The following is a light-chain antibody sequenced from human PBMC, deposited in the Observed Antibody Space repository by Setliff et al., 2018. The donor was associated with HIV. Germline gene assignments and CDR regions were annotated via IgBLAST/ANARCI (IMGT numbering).Light chain of an antibody. Sequence: DIQMTQSPSTLSASVGDRVTITCRASQSISTWLAWYQQKPGKAPKILIYKASTLESGVPSRFSGSGSGTEFTLTISSLQPDDFAIYYCQQYNTYSRTFGQGTKV. V-gene: IGKV1-5*03. CDR3: QQYNTYSRT. CDR1: QSISTW. CDR2: KAS. J-gene: IGKJ1*01.